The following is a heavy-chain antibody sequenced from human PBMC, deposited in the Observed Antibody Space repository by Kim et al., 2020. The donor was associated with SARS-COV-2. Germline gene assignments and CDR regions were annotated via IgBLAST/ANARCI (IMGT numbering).Heavy chain of an antibody. Sequence: GGSLRLSCAASGFTFSSYAMHWVRQAPGKGLEYVSAISSNGGSTYYANSVKGRFTISRDNSKNTLYLQMGSLRAEDMAVYYCATRSGGAAAGTDYYYYM. V-gene: IGHV3-64*01. J-gene: IGHJ6*03. CDR3: ATRSGGAAAGTDYYYYM. D-gene: IGHD6-13*01. CDR2: ISSNGGST. CDR1: GFTFSSYA.